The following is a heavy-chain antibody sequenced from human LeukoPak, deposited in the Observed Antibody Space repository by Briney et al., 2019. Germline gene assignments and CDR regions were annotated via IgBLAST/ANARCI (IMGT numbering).Heavy chain of an antibody. CDR1: GGTFISYA. V-gene: IGHV1-69*04. D-gene: IGHD6-19*01. J-gene: IGHJ4*02. CDR3: ARGWLDLYFDY. Sequence: GASVKVSCKASGGTFISYAISWVRQAPGQGLEWMGRIIPILGIANYAQKFQGRVTITADKSTSTAYMELSSLRSEDTAVYYCARGWLDLYFDYWGQGTLVTVSS. CDR2: IIPILGIA.